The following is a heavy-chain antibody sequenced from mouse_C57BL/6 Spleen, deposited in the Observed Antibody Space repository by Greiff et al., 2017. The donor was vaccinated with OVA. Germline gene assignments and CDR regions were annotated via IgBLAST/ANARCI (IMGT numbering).Heavy chain of an antibody. Sequence: QVQLQQPGAELVKPGASVKMSCKASGYTFTSYWITWVKQRPGQGLEWIGDIYPGSGSTNYNEKLKSKATLTVDTSSSTSYMQLSSLTSEGSAVYYCARWGFAYWGQGTLVTVSA. CDR3: ARWGFAY. V-gene: IGHV1-55*01. CDR2: IYPGSGST. J-gene: IGHJ3*01. CDR1: GYTFTSYW.